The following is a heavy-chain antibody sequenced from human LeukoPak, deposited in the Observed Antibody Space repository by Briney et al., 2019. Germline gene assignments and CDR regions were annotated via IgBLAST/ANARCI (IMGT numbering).Heavy chain of an antibody. CDR1: GYAFNNYD. V-gene: IGHV1-8*01. J-gene: IGHJ5*02. CDR3: TRRLDTIEFEP. CDR2: MNPYSGNT. Sequence: ASVNVSCKASGYAFNNYDINWVRQSTGQGLEWMGWMNPYSGNTVSAQKFQGRLTMTSDTSITTAYMELSSLKSEDTAVYYCTRRLDTIEFEPWGQGTLVIVSS. D-gene: IGHD5-12*01.